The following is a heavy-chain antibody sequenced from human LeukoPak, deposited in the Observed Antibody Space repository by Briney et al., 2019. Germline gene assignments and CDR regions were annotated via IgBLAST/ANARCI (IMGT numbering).Heavy chain of an antibody. CDR1: GFTFSSYW. CDR3: AGVSSDWYPHYFDC. V-gene: IGHV3-74*01. D-gene: IGHD6-19*01. Sequence: GGSLRLSCAASGFTFSSYWMHWVRQAPGKGLVWVSRIYSDGSSATYADSVKGRFTISRDNAKNTLYLQMNSLRAEDTAVYYCAGVSSDWYPHYFDCWGQGTLVTVSS. J-gene: IGHJ4*02. CDR2: IYSDGSSA.